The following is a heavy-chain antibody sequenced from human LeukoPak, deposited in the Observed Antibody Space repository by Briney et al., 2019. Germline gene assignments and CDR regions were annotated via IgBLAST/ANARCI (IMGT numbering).Heavy chain of an antibody. CDR3: AREAPTVDYYFGMDV. J-gene: IGHJ6*02. CDR2: IWYDGTIK. D-gene: IGHD2-15*01. Sequence: GGSLRLSCAASGFTFSSYGMHWVRQAPGKGLEWVAVIWYDGTIKYYADSVKGRFTISRDNSKNTLYLQMNSLRAEDTVVFYCAREAPTVDYYFGMDVWGQGTTVTVSS. CDR1: GFTFSSYG. V-gene: IGHV3-33*01.